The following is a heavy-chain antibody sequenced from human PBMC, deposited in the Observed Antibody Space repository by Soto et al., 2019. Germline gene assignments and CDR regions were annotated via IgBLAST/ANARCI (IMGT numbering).Heavy chain of an antibody. Sequence: QVQLVQSGAEEKKPGASVKVSCKASGYTFTSYAMHWVRQAPGQRLEWMGWINAGNGNTKYSQKFQGRVTITRDTSASTAYMALSSLRSDDAAVYSCALYSYYDVDVWGQGTTVTVSS. CDR2: INAGNGNT. V-gene: IGHV1-3*05. J-gene: IGHJ6*02. CDR1: GYTFTSYA. CDR3: ALYSYYDVDV.